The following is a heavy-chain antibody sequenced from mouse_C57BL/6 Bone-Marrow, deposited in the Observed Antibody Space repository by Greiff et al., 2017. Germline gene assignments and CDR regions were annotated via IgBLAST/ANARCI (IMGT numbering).Heavy chain of an antibody. V-gene: IGHV1-26*01. CDR3: ARDIYYDPRYAMGY. D-gene: IGHD2-4*01. J-gene: IGHJ4*01. CDR1: GYTFTDYY. CDR2: INPNNGGT. Sequence: EVQLQQSGPELVKPGASVKISCKASGYTFTDYYMNWVKQSPGKSLEWIGDINPNNGGTSYNQKFKGKATLTVDKTSSTAYMELRSLTSEDSAVYYCARDIYYDPRYAMGYWGQGTSVTVSS.